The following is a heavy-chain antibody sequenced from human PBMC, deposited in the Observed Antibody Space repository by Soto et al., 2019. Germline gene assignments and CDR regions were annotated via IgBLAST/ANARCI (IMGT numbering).Heavy chain of an antibody. CDR1: GGSFSGYY. CDR2: INHGGST. CDR3: ARGRGYSYGLDP. Sequence: PSETLSLTCAVYGGSFSGYYWSWIRQPPGKGLEWIGEINHGGSTNYNPSLKSRVAIPLDTSKNQFSLSLSSVTAADTAVYYCARGRGYSYGLDPWGQGTLVTVSS. D-gene: IGHD5-18*01. J-gene: IGHJ5*02. V-gene: IGHV4-34*01.